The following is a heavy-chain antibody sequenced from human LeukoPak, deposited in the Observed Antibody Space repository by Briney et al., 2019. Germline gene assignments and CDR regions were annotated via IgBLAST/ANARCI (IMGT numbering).Heavy chain of an antibody. CDR3: AKDLGYCSGGSCYRFDY. J-gene: IGHJ4*02. CDR2: ISYDGSNK. Sequence: GGSLRLSCAASGFPFSSYGMHWVRQAPAKGLAGVEVISYDGSNKFYADSVKGRFTISRDNSKTTLYLQMNSLRAEDTAVYYCAKDLGYCSGGSCYRFDYWGQGTLVTVSS. D-gene: IGHD2-15*01. CDR1: GFPFSSYG. V-gene: IGHV3-30*18.